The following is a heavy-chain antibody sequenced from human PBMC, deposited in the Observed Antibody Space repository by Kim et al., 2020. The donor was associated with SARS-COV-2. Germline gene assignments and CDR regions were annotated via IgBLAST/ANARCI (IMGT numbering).Heavy chain of an antibody. D-gene: IGHD2-15*01. CDR1: GFKFDASW. V-gene: IGHV3-7*01. CDR3: TTTGGGFSDY. CDR2: MNQDGSQK. J-gene: IGHJ4*02. Sequence: GGSLRLSCAASGFKFDASWMTWVRQTPGKGLEWVANMNQDGSQKRYADSVKGRFSISRDNVKKSVDLQMESLRVEDTAVYYCTTTGGGFSDYWGQGLLVTVSS.